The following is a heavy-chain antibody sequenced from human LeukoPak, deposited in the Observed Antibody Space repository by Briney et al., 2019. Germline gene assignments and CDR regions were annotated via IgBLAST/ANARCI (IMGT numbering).Heavy chain of an antibody. CDR1: GYTFTSYD. J-gene: IGHJ4*02. CDR3: ARALLWFGEFTHLNDY. V-gene: IGHV1-8*01. CDR2: MNPNSGNT. D-gene: IGHD3-10*01. Sequence: ASVKVSCKASGYTFTSYDIHWVRQATGQGLEWMGWMNPNSGNTGYAQKFQGRVTMTRNTSISTAYMELSSLRSEDTAVYYCARALLWFGEFTHLNDYWGQGTLVTVSS.